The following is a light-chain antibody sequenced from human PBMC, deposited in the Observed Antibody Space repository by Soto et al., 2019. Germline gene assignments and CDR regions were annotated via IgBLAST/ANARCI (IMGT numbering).Light chain of an antibody. CDR3: SSYRSSNTLYV. J-gene: IGLJ1*01. Sequence: QSALTQPASVSGSPGQSIIISCTGTSSDIGNHNYVSWYQHHPGKAPKLMIYDVSNRPSGISNRFSGSKSGNTASLTISGLQAEDEADYYCSSYRSSNTLYVFGTGTKLTVL. CDR1: SSDIGNHNY. V-gene: IGLV2-14*03. CDR2: DVS.